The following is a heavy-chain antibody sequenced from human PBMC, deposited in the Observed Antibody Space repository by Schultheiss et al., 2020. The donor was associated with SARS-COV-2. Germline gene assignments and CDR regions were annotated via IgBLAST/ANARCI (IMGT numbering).Heavy chain of an antibody. D-gene: IGHD3-22*01. V-gene: IGHV3-30-3*01. CDR1: GFTFSSYA. Sequence: GESLKISCAASGFTFSSYAMHWVRQAPGKGLEWVAVISYDGSNKYYADSVKGRFTISRDNAKNSLYLQMNSLRAEDTAVYYCARGDSSGYRGMDVWGQGTTVTVSS. CDR3: ARGDSSGYRGMDV. CDR2: ISYDGSNK. J-gene: IGHJ6*02.